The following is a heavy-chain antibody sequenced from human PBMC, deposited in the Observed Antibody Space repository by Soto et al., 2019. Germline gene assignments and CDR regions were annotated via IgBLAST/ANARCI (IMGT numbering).Heavy chain of an antibody. CDR3: ARRSSPLERVYSSGGSSSWYFDY. Sequence: SETLSLTCTVSGGSISSSSYYWGWIRQPPGKGLEWIGSIYYSGSTYYNPSLKSRVTISVDTSKNQFSLKLSSVTAADTAVYYCARRSSPLERVYSSGGSSSWYFDYWGQGTLVTVSS. V-gene: IGHV4-39*01. J-gene: IGHJ4*02. CDR1: GGSISSSSYY. D-gene: IGHD6-13*01. CDR2: IYYSGST.